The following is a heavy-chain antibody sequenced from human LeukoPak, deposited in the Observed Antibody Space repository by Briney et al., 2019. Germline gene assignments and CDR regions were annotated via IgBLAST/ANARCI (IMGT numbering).Heavy chain of an antibody. Sequence: PSETLSPTCAVYGGSFSGYYWSWIRQPPGKGLEWIGEINHSGSTIYSPSLKSRVTISVDTSKNQFSLKLSSVTAADTAVYYCARGGLISSGYYPRAYFDYWGQGTLVSVSS. J-gene: IGHJ4*02. V-gene: IGHV4-34*01. D-gene: IGHD3-22*01. CDR3: ARGGLISSGYYPRAYFDY. CDR1: GGSFSGYY. CDR2: INHSGST.